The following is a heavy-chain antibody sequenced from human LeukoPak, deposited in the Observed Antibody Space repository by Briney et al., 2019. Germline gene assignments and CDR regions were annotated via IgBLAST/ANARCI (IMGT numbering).Heavy chain of an antibody. Sequence: PSETLSLTCTVSGGSIRSSYYYWGWIRQPPGKGLEWIGSIYDSGSTYYNPSLKSRVTISVDTSKNQFSLKLNSVTAADTAVYYCARGGTSRGPWLSERWFDPWGQGTLVTVSS. D-gene: IGHD6-19*01. CDR2: IYDSGST. CDR3: ARGGTSRGPWLSERWFDP. V-gene: IGHV4-39*01. CDR1: GGSIRSSYYY. J-gene: IGHJ5*02.